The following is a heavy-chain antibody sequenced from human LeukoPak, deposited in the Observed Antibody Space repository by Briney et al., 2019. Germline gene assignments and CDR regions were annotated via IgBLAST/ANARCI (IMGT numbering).Heavy chain of an antibody. Sequence: KPSETLSLTCSVSGGSISSYYWSWIRQPAGKGLEWIGRIYTSGGTNYNPSLKSRVTMSVDTSKNQFSLKLSSVTAADTAVYYCARDPAGYSSGWSPDYWGQGTLVTVSS. CDR3: ARDPAGYSSGWSPDY. D-gene: IGHD6-19*01. J-gene: IGHJ4*02. CDR2: IYTSGGT. V-gene: IGHV4-4*07. CDR1: GGSISSYY.